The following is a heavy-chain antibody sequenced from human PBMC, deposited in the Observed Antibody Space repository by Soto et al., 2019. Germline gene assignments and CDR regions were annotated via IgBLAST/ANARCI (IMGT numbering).Heavy chain of an antibody. CDR1: GFTFDDYA. D-gene: IGHD2-2*01. V-gene: IGHV3-9*01. Sequence: GGSLRLSCAASGFTFDDYAMHWVRQAPGKGLEWVSGISWNSGSIGYADSVKGRFTISRDNAKNSPYLQMNSLRAEDTALYYCAKSNLVPAAIDYWGQGTLVTVSS. J-gene: IGHJ4*02. CDR3: AKSNLVPAAIDY. CDR2: ISWNSGSI.